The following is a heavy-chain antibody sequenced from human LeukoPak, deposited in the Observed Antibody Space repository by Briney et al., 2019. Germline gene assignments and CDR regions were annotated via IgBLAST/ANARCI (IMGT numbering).Heavy chain of an antibody. Sequence: GGSLRLSCAASGFTFGSYAMSWVRQAPGKGLEWVSGISTSGGTTSYAESVKGRFTVSRDNPRNTLYMEVNSLRDEDTAVYYCAVMHRYYDGSGYWVQWGQGTLVTVSS. J-gene: IGHJ4*02. CDR3: AVMHRYYDGSGYWVQ. CDR1: GFTFGSYA. CDR2: ISTSGGTT. D-gene: IGHD3-22*01. V-gene: IGHV3-23*01.